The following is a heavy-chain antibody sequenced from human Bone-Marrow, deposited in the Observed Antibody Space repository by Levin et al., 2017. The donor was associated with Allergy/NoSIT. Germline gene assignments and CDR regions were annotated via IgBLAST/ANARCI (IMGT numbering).Heavy chain of an antibody. J-gene: IGHJ6*03. V-gene: IGHV1-2*02. CDR1: GYIFTDYH. CDR3: ARFLGPCSSTSCPMYYYFYYMDV. D-gene: IGHD2-2*01. Sequence: ASVKVSCKASGYIFTDYHLHWVRQAPGQGLEWMGWINPNSGGTKFAQKFQGRVTMTRDTSISTAYMDLSRLRSDDTAVYYCARFLGPCSSTSCPMYYYFYYMDVWGKGTTVTVSS. CDR2: INPNSGGT.